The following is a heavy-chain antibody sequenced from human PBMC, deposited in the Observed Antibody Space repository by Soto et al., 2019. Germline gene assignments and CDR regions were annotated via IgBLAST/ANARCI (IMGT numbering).Heavy chain of an antibody. Sequence: ASVKVSCKASGYTFTSHGISWVRQAPGQGLEWMGWISAYNGNTNYAQKLQGRVTMTTDTSTSTAYMELRSLRSDDTAVYYCARDMVRGVLYYYYYGMDVWGQGTTVTVSS. CDR1: GYTFTSHG. D-gene: IGHD3-10*01. V-gene: IGHV1-18*01. CDR2: ISAYNGNT. J-gene: IGHJ6*02. CDR3: ARDMVRGVLYYYYYGMDV.